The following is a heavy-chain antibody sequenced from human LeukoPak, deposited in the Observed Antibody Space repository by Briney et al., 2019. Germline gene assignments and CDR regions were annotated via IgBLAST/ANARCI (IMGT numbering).Heavy chain of an antibody. J-gene: IGHJ5*02. CDR3: ARRGRWLQFVVLYSWFDP. V-gene: IGHV4-34*01. CDR1: GGSFSGYY. Sequence: SETLSLTCAVYGGSFSGYYWSWIRQPPGKGLEWIGEINHSGSTNYNPSLKSRVTISVDTSKNQFSLKLSSVTAADTAVYYCARRGRWLQFVVLYSWFDPWGQGTLVTVSS. D-gene: IGHD5-24*01. CDR2: INHSGST.